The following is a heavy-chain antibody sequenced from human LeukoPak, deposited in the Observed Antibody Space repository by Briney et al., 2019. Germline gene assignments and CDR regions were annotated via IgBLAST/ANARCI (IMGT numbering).Heavy chain of an antibody. D-gene: IGHD1-14*01. Sequence: SETLSLTCTVSLDSTTSNFWSWVRQPPGKGLEWIGEIHRSGSPNYNPSLQSRVAISIDRSRNQIALELSSVTAADTAVYYCAREILGGFNPGAYWGQGTLVTVSS. CDR2: IHRSGSP. CDR1: LDSTTSNF. V-gene: IGHV4-4*02. J-gene: IGHJ4*02. CDR3: AREILGGFNPGAY.